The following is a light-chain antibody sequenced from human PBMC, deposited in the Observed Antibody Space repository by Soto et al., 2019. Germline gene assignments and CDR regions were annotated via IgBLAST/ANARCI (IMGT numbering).Light chain of an antibody. CDR2: EVS. CDR1: SSDVGSYNL. V-gene: IGLV2-23*02. J-gene: IGLJ3*02. Sequence: QSALTQPASVSGSPGQSITISCTGTSSDVGSYNLVSWYQQHPCKAPKLMIYEVSKRPSGVSNRFSGSKSGNTASLTISGLQAEDEAYYYCCSYAGSSTVFGGGTKLTVL. CDR3: CSYAGSSTV.